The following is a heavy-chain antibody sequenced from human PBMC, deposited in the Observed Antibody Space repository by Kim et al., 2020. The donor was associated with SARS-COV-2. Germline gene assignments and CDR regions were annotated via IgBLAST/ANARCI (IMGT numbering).Heavy chain of an antibody. CDR3: AKNGHLTSVTFLWYFDL. CDR2: IFGSGHGT. CDR1: RFTFSSSA. Sequence: GGSLRLSCVGSRFTFSSSAMTWVRQPPGKGLEWVSTIFGSGHGTYYSSSVRGRFVVSRYNSKNTLYLQMDNLRADDTAIYYCAKNGHLTSVTFLWYFDLWGRGTSVTVSS. V-gene: IGHV3-23*01. J-gene: IGHJ2*01. D-gene: IGHD2-2*01.